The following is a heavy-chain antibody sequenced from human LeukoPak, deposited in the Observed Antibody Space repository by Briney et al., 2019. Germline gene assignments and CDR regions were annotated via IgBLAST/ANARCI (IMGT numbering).Heavy chain of an antibody. V-gene: IGHV3-7*01. CDR2: IKQDGSEK. Sequence: PGGSLRLSCAASGFTFSSYWMSWVRQAPGKGLEWVANIKQDGSEKYYVDSVKGRFTISRDNAKNSLYLQTNSLRAEDTAVYYCARDYYYYDSSGYIYWGQGTLVTVSS. CDR3: ARDYYYYDSSGYIY. CDR1: GFTFSSYW. J-gene: IGHJ4*02. D-gene: IGHD3-22*01.